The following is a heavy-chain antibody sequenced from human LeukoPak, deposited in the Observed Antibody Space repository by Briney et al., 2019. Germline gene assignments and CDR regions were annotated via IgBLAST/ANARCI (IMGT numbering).Heavy chain of an antibody. J-gene: IGHJ4*02. V-gene: IGHV1-18*03. D-gene: IGHD1-1*01. CDR1: VYTFNTYG. CDR3: ARRQGTTLSFDY. CDR2: MNAYNSNT. Sequence: ASLRVSFKPSVYTFNTYGFSWVRQAPGQGLEWMGWMNAYNSNTNYAQKLQGRVTMPTETYTSTAYMVLRSLRSGDMAVYYCARRQGTTLSFDYWGQGTLVTVS.